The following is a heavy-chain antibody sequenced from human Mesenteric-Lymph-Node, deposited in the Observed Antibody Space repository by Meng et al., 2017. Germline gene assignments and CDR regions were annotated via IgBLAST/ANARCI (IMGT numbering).Heavy chain of an antibody. D-gene: IGHD6-19*01. CDR2: ISSSSSYI. Sequence: GESLKISCAASGFTFSSYSMNWVRQAPGKGLEWVSSISSSSSYIYYADSVKGRFTISRDNAKNSLYLQMNSLRAEDTAVYYCARASSVAVNWFDPWGQGTMVTVSS. CDR1: GFTFSSYS. CDR3: ARASSVAVNWFDP. J-gene: IGHJ5*02. V-gene: IGHV3-21*01.